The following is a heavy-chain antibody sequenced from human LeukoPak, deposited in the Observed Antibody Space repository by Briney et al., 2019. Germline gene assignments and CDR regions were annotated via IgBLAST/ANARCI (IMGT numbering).Heavy chain of an antibody. D-gene: IGHD3-22*01. CDR2: IDTNTGNP. CDR3: ARDQDSSGYVWFDP. J-gene: IGHJ5*02. V-gene: IGHV7-4-1*02. CDR1: RYTFTSYA. Sequence: ASVKVSCKASRYTFTSYAMNWVRQAPGQGLEWMGWIDTNTGNPTYAQGFTGRFVFSLDTSVSTAYLQISSLKAEDTAVYYCARDQDSSGYVWFDPWGQGTLVTVSS.